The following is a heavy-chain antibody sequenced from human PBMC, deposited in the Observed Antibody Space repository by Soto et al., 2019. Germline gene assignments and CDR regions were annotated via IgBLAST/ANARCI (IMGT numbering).Heavy chain of an antibody. V-gene: IGHV1-46*02. CDR1: GYIFNSYH. CDR2: IKDDGITT. J-gene: IGHJ5*01. Sequence: QVQLVQSGAEVKKPGASVNVACKASGYIFNSYHIHWVRQASGQGLQWMGIIKDDGITTNYAQKFQGRVTMPRDTSATTVYMELSSLRSEDTAVYFCVTDAPSTFWLDSWGQGTQVTVSS. CDR3: VTDAPSTFWLDS.